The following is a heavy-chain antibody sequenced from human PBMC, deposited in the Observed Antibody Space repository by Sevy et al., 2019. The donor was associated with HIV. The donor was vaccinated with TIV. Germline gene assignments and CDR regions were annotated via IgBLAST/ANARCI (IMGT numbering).Heavy chain of an antibody. Sequence: GGSLRLSCAASGFTFSDYYMTWIRQAPGKGLEWVSYISSSGSTIYYADSVKGRFTISRDNAKNSLYLQMNSLKAEDTAVYYCAREDMATTRGPFYYWGQGTLVTVSS. CDR1: GFTFSDYY. CDR3: AREDMATTRGPFYY. J-gene: IGHJ4*02. V-gene: IGHV3-11*01. D-gene: IGHD5-12*01. CDR2: ISSSGSTI.